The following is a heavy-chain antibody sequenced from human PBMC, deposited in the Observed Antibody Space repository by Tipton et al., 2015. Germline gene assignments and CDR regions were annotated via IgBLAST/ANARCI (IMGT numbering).Heavy chain of an antibody. CDR1: RYTLTNHG. CDR3: AGDIRGGEDY. CDR2: ISPSNGHT. J-gene: IGHJ4*02. V-gene: IGHV1-18*04. D-gene: IGHD3-16*01. Sequence: HLVQSGGEVKKPGASVKVSCEASRYTLTNHGITWVRQAPGQGLEFMGWISPSNGHTVYPQKVQGRVTVTIDTSTSTSYMELRSLGSDDTAVYYCAGDIRGGEDYWGQGTLFTVSS.